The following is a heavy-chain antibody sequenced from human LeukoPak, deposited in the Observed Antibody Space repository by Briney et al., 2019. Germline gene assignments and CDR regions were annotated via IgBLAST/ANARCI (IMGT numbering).Heavy chain of an antibody. CDR1: GGSISSYY. V-gene: IGHV4-59*08. CDR3: ARHRRGYSYASLDY. Sequence: SETLSLTCTVSGGSISSYYWSWIRQPPGKGLEWIGYIYYSGSTNYNPSLKSRVTISVDTSKNQLSLKLSSVTAADTAVYYCARHRRGYSYASLDYWGQGTLVTVSS. J-gene: IGHJ4*02. CDR2: IYYSGST. D-gene: IGHD5-18*01.